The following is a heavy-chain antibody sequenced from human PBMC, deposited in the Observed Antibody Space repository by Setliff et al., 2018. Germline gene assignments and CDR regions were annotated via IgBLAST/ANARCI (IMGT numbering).Heavy chain of an antibody. CDR2: INPGNGNT. CDR3: AREGVDTRSSTDYRYYMDV. D-gene: IGHD5-18*01. Sequence: ASVKVSCKASGYTFTSYGVHWVRQAPGQRLEWMGWINPGNGNTKYSQKFQGRVTITRDTSASTAYMELSSLRSEDTAVYYCAREGVDTRSSTDYRYYMDVWGKGTTVTVSS. CDR1: GYTFTSYG. J-gene: IGHJ6*03. V-gene: IGHV1-3*01.